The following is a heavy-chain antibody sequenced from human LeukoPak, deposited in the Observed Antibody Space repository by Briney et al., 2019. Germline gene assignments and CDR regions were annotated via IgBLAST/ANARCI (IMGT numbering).Heavy chain of an antibody. CDR1: GYTFTSYY. V-gene: IGHV1-46*01. CDR2: INPSGGST. J-gene: IGHJ4*02. CDR3: ARVDSSGWYREDY. D-gene: IGHD6-19*01. Sequence: ASVKVSCKASGYTFTSYYMHWVRQAPGQGLEWMGIINPSGGSTSYAQEFQGRVTITTDESTSTAYMELSSLRSEDTAVYYCARVDSSGWYREDYWGQGTLVTVSS.